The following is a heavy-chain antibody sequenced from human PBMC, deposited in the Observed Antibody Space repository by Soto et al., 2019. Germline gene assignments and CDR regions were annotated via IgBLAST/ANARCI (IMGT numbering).Heavy chain of an antibody. J-gene: IGHJ4*01. Sequence: ATLSLSCTVSGYSISSGSYWWWIRQPPGKGPEWIASIYHGGTTFYNPSLKSRVTVSVDKSNNQFSLKLRSVTAADTAVYYCAKDNVMVVAGSTFDYWGHGTLVTVSS. CDR2: IYHGGTT. V-gene: IGHV4-38-2*02. CDR1: GYSISSGSY. CDR3: AKDNVMVVAGSTFDY. D-gene: IGHD6-19*01.